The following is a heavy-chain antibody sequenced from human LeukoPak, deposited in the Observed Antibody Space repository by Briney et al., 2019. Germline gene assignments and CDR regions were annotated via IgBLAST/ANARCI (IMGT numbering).Heavy chain of an antibody. V-gene: IGHV1-69*13. CDR2: IIPIFGTA. CDR1: GGTFSSYA. D-gene: IGHD5-24*01. CDR3: ARSRDGYSPDLYYFDY. Sequence: GASVKVSCKASGGTFSSYAISWVRQAPGQGLEWMGGIIPIFGTANYAQKFQGRVTITADESTSTAYMELSSLRSEDTAVYYCARSRDGYSPDLYYFDYWGQGTLVAVSS. J-gene: IGHJ4*02.